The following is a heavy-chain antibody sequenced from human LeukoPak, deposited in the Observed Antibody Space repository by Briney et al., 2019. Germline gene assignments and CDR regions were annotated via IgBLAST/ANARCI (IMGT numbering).Heavy chain of an antibody. J-gene: IGHJ5*02. V-gene: IGHV4-4*07. Sequence: SETLSLTCTVPGGSISNYYWSWIRQPAGKGLEWIGRIYTSGTTHYNPSLKSRVTMSVDTSKNQFSLKLSSVTAADTAVYYCARESSSSSNWFDPWGQGTLVTVSS. CDR1: GGSISNYY. D-gene: IGHD6-13*01. CDR2: IYTSGTT. CDR3: ARESSSSSNWFDP.